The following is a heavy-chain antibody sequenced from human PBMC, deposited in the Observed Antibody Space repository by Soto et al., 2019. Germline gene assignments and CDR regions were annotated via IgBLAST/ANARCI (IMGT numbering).Heavy chain of an antibody. CDR3: ARRYGECFDF. Sequence: QVQLQESGPGLVKPSETLSLTCTVSGGSISSYYWSWIRQPPGKGLEWIGYIYYSGNTNYNPSLKSRVTISVDTSKNQFSLKLSSVTAADTAVYYCARRYGECFDFWGQGTLVTVSS. CDR2: IYYSGNT. V-gene: IGHV4-59*08. CDR1: GGSISSYY. J-gene: IGHJ4*02. D-gene: IGHD4-17*01.